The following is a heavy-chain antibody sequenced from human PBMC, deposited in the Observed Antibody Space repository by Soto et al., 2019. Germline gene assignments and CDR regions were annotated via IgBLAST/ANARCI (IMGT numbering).Heavy chain of an antibody. V-gene: IGHV1-2*02. D-gene: IGHD6-6*01. CDR1: GYTFTGYY. CDR3: ARDYDRSSSRFGWFDP. CDR2: INPNSGGT. J-gene: IGHJ5*02. Sequence: ASVKVSCKASGYTFTGYYMHWVRQAPGQGLEWMGWINPNSGGTNYAQKFQGRVTMTRDTSISTAYMELSRLRSDDTAVYYCARDYDRSSSRFGWFDPWGQGTLVTVSS.